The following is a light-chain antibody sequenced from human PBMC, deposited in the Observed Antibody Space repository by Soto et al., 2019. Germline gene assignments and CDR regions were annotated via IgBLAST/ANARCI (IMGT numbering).Light chain of an antibody. CDR3: CSYASRDTYV. Sequence: QSALTQPASVSGSPGQSITISCTGTSSDVGSYNLVSWYQQHPGKAPKLIIYEANERPSGISNRFSGSESGNTASLTISGLQPEDEADYYCCSYASRDTYVFGTGTKVTVL. CDR1: SSDVGSYNL. J-gene: IGLJ1*01. V-gene: IGLV2-23*01. CDR2: EAN.